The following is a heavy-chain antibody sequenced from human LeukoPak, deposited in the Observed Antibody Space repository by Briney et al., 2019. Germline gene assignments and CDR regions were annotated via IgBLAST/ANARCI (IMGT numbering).Heavy chain of an antibody. CDR2: IDWDDDK. D-gene: IGHD4-11*01. CDR1: GFSLSTGGMS. CDR3: ARILTVATGGAYFYYGMDV. J-gene: IGHJ6*02. Sequence: SGPALVKPTQTLTLTCTFSGFSLSTGGMSVSWIRRPPGKALEWLARIDWDDDKYYSTSLKTRLTISKDTSKNQVVLTMTNMDPVDTARYYCARILTVATGGAYFYYGMDVWGQGTTVTVSS. V-gene: IGHV2-70*11.